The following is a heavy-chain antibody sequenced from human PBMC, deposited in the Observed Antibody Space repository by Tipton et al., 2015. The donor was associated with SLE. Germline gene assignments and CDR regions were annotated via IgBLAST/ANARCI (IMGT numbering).Heavy chain of an antibody. D-gene: IGHD5-12*01. J-gene: IGHJ4*02. Sequence: TLSLTCTVSGGSISSHYWSWIRQPPGKGLEWIGYIYYSGSTNYNPSLKSRVTISVDTSKNQFSLKLSSVTAADTAVYYCARDPAWLYYFDFWGQGTLVTVSS. CDR3: ARDPAWLYYFDF. V-gene: IGHV4-59*11. CDR2: IYYSGST. CDR1: GGSISSHY.